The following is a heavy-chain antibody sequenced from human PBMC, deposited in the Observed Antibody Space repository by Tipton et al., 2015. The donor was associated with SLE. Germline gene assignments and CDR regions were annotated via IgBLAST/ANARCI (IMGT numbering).Heavy chain of an antibody. Sequence: SLRLSCAASGFTVSSNYMSWVRQAPGKGLEWVSVIYSGGSTYYADSVKGRFTISRDNSKNTLYLQMNSLRAEDTAVYYCARDHYYDSSGYCLDYWGQGTLVTVSS. CDR2: IYSGGST. V-gene: IGHV3-66*01. D-gene: IGHD3-22*01. J-gene: IGHJ4*02. CDR3: ARDHYYDSSGYCLDY. CDR1: GFTVSSNY.